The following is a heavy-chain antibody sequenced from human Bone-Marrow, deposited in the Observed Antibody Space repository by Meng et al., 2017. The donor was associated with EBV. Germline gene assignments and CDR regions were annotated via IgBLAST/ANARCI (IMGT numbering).Heavy chain of an antibody. CDR1: GGSVSGYY. CDR3: ARPYYYGSGGNY. CDR2: INHSGST. Sequence: QVQLQQWGAGRLKPAEXLSRTCAVYGGSVSGYYWSWIRQPPGKGLEWSGEINHSGSTNYNPSLKSRVTISVDTSKNQFSLKLSSVTAADTAVYYCARPYYYGSGGNYWGQGTLVTVSS. V-gene: IGHV4-34*01. D-gene: IGHD3-10*01. J-gene: IGHJ4*02.